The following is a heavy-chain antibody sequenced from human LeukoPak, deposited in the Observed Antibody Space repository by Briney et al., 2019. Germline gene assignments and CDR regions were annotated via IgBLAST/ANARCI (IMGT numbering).Heavy chain of an antibody. CDR3: ANVWSY. CDR2: ISYDGSNK. Sequence: PGGSLRLSCAASGFTFSSYGMHWVRQAPGKGLEWVAVISYDGSNKYYADSVKGRFTISRDNSKNTLYLQMNSLRAEDTAVYYCANVWSYWGQGTLVTVSS. CDR1: GFTFSSYG. D-gene: IGHD3-16*01. J-gene: IGHJ4*02. V-gene: IGHV3-30*18.